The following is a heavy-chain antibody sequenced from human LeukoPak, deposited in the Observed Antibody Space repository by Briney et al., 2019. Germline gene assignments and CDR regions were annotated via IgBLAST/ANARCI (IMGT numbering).Heavy chain of an antibody. Sequence: GGSLRLSCAASGFTFSSYAMSWVRQAPGKGLEWFSAISGSGGSTYYADSVKGRFTISRDNSKNTLYLQMNSLRAEDTAVYYCAKGDDILTGYFDYWGQGTLVTVSS. CDR2: ISGSGGST. CDR1: GFTFSSYA. D-gene: IGHD3-9*01. V-gene: IGHV3-23*01. CDR3: AKGDDILTGYFDY. J-gene: IGHJ4*02.